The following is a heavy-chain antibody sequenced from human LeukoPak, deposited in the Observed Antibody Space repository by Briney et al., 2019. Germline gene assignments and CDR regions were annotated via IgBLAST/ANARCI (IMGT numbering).Heavy chain of an antibody. CDR1: GFTFSSYE. V-gene: IGHV3-48*03. D-gene: IGHD4-17*01. CDR2: ISSSGSTI. CDR3: ARRYGDYRYGWDY. J-gene: IGHJ4*02. Sequence: PGGSLRLSCAASGFTFSSYEMNWVRQAPGKGLEGVSYISSSGSTIYYADSVKGRFTISRDNAKNSLYLQMSSLRAEDTAVYYCARRYGDYRYGWDYWGQGTLVTVSS.